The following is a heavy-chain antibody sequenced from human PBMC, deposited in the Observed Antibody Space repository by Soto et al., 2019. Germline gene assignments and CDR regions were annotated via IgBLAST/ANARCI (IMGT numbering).Heavy chain of an antibody. V-gene: IGHV4-38-2*01. CDR2: VYHSGTT. J-gene: IGHJ6*02. CDR1: GYSIRRGYY. Sequence: PLETLSLTCGVSGYSIRRGYYWGWIRQSPGRGVEWIGNVYHSGTTYYNLSLRSPLTISVDKSKNKFSLKLNSVTAADTAVYYCMRACSSVSCSSHYHGVDVGGQGTTVT. D-gene: IGHD2-2*01. CDR3: MRACSSVSCSSHYHGVDV.